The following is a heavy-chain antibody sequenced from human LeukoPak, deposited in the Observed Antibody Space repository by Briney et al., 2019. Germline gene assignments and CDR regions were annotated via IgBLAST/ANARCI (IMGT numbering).Heavy chain of an antibody. Sequence: PGGSLRLSCAASGFTFDDYGMSWVRQAPGKGLEWVSGINWNGGSTGYADSVKGRFTISRDNAKNSLYLQMNSLRAEDTAVYYCAMLYSSSWQFADWGQGTLVTVSS. V-gene: IGHV3-20*04. D-gene: IGHD6-13*01. CDR3: AMLYSSSWQFAD. CDR2: INWNGGST. J-gene: IGHJ4*02. CDR1: GFTFDDYG.